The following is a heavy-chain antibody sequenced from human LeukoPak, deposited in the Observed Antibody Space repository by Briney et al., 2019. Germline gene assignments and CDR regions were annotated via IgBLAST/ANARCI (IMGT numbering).Heavy chain of an antibody. CDR1: GGSISSSSYY. Sequence: SETLSLTCTVSGGSISSSSYYWGWIRQPPGKGLEWIGSIYYSGSTYYNPSLKSRVTISVDTSKNQFSLKLSSVTAADTAVYYCARGTRDYTAMVLDYWGQGTLVTVSS. J-gene: IGHJ4*02. CDR3: ARGTRDYTAMVLDY. CDR2: IYYSGST. D-gene: IGHD5-18*01. V-gene: IGHV4-39*07.